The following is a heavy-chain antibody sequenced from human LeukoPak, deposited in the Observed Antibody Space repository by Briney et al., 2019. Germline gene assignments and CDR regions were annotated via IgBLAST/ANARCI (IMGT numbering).Heavy chain of an antibody. Sequence: PRGSLRLSCAASGFTFSSYGMHWVRQAPGKGLEWVAVISYDGSNKYYADSVKGRFTISRDNSKNTLYLQMNSLRAEDTAVYYCARASRWLRWFPRRSDAFDIWGQGTMVTVSS. CDR2: ISYDGSNK. J-gene: IGHJ3*02. CDR3: ARASRWLRWFPRRSDAFDI. CDR1: GFTFSSYG. D-gene: IGHD2-15*01. V-gene: IGHV3-30*03.